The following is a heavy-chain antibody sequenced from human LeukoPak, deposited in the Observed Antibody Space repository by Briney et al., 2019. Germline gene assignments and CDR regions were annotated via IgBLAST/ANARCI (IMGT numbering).Heavy chain of an antibody. D-gene: IGHD3-3*01. CDR2: MSGSGSST. V-gene: IGHV3-23*01. CDR3: AKDKSGDFWSGGDAFDI. J-gene: IGHJ3*02. CDR1: GFTFKTYA. Sequence: GGSLRLSCAASGFTFKTYAMNWVRQVPGKGPEWVSSMSGSGSSTDYADSVKGRLSISRDNSKNTLYLQMNSLRAEDTAIYYCAKDKSGDFWSGGDAFDIWGQGTRVTVSS.